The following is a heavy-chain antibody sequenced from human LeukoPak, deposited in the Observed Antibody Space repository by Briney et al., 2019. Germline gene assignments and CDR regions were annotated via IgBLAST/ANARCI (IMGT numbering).Heavy chain of an antibody. Sequence: GGSLRLSCAASGFTFSSYEMNWDRQAPGKVLEWVSYISSSGSTIYYADSVKGRFTISRDNAKNSLYLQMNSLRAEDTAVYYCAELGITMIGGVWGKGTTVTISS. CDR2: ISSSGSTI. V-gene: IGHV3-48*03. CDR3: AELGITMIGGV. J-gene: IGHJ6*04. D-gene: IGHD3-10*02. CDR1: GFTFSSYE.